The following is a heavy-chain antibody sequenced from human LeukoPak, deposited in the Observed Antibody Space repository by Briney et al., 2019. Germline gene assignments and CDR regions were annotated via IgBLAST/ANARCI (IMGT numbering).Heavy chain of an antibody. CDR1: GGTFSSYA. CDR3: ARDDYGDSKGWFDP. D-gene: IGHD4-17*01. Sequence: SVKVSCKASGGTFSSYAISWVRQVPGQGLEWMGGIIPIFGTTNYAQKFQGRVTITADKSTSTAYMELSSLRSEDTAVYYCARDDYGDSKGWFDPWGQGTLVTVSS. CDR2: IIPIFGTT. J-gene: IGHJ5*02. V-gene: IGHV1-69*06.